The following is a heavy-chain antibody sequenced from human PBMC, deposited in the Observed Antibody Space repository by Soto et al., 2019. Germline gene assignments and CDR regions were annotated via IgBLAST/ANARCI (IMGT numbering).Heavy chain of an antibody. V-gene: IGHV3-30*03. J-gene: IGHJ4*02. Sequence: PGGSLRLSCAASGFTFNSYGIHWVRQAPGKGLEWVAVISHDGSKINYADSVKGRVTISRDNSKDTVYLQMNSLRAEDTALYYCEILAIGNFDFWGQGTLVTVSS. CDR3: EILAIGNFDF. CDR2: ISHDGSKI. D-gene: IGHD1-26*01. CDR1: GFTFNSYG.